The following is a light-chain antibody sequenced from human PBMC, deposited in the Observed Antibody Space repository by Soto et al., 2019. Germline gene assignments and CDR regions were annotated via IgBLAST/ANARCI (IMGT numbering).Light chain of an antibody. CDR2: DAS. V-gene: IGKV1-5*01. J-gene: IGKJ5*01. CDR3: QQYNSWPPIT. CDR1: QSISSW. Sequence: IPLTQSPSTLSASVGDRVTITCRASQSISSWLAWYQQKPGKAPKLLIYDASSLESGVPSRFSGSGSGTEFTLTISSLQSEDFAVYYCQQYNSWPPITFGQGTRLE.